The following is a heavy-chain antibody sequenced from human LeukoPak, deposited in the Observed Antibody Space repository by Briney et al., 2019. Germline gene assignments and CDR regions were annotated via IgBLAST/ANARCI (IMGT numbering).Heavy chain of an antibody. J-gene: IGHJ3*02. Sequence: GASVKVSCKASGYTFTSYGISWVRQAPGQGLEWMGWISAYNGNTNYAQKFQGRVTMTRDTSTSKVYMELSSLRSEDTAVYYCARENSGYAFDIWGQGTMVTVSS. CDR1: GYTFTSYG. D-gene: IGHD3-22*01. CDR2: ISAYNGNT. CDR3: ARENSGYAFDI. V-gene: IGHV1-18*01.